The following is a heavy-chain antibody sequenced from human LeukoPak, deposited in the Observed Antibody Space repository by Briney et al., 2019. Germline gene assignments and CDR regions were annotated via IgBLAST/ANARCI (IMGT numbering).Heavy chain of an antibody. CDR2: VTGSGGDT. CDR1: GFTFSNYA. D-gene: IGHD2-15*01. CDR3: ARGTLEHCSGASRYPLDS. Sequence: TGGSLRLSCAASGFTFSNYAMSWVRQTPGKGLECVSVVTGSGGDTYYTGSVNGRFTISRDNSKNTLYLQMNSLRAEDTAVYYCARGTLEHCSGASRYPLDSWGQGTLVTVSS. J-gene: IGHJ5*01. V-gene: IGHV3-23*01.